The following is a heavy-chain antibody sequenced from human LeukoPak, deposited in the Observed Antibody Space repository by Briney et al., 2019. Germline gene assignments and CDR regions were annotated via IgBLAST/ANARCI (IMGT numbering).Heavy chain of an antibody. V-gene: IGHV1-2*02. CDR3: ARGRWGIRWFDP. J-gene: IGHJ5*02. CDR1: GYTFTGYY. Sequence: ASVKVSCKASGYTFTGYYMHWARQAPGQGLEWTGWINPNSGGTNYAQKFQGRVTMTRDTSISTAYMELSRLRSDDTAVYYCARGRWGIRWFDPWGQGTLVTVSS. CDR2: INPNSGGT. D-gene: IGHD3-16*01.